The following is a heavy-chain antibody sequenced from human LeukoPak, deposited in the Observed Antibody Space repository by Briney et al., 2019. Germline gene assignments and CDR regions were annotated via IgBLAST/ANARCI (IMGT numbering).Heavy chain of an antibody. CDR2: INIDSITV. CDR1: GFSFSSHA. V-gene: IGHV3-48*01. J-gene: IGHJ4*02. CDR3: STAKFDN. Sequence: GGSLRLSCAVSGFSFSSHAMHWVRQAPGKGLEWVSYINIDSITVNYADSVKGRFTISRDNAKNSLYLQMNSLRAEDTAVYYCSTAKFDNWGQGTLVTVSS.